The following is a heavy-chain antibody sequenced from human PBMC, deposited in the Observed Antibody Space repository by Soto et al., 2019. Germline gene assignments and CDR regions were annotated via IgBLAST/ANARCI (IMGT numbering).Heavy chain of an antibody. V-gene: IGHV3-23*01. CDR2: ISAGGSNT. CDR3: AKKGPPRDAFDI. CDR1: GFTFRSYA. J-gene: IGHJ3*02. Sequence: EVQLLESGGGLVQPGGSLRLSCAVSGFTFRSYAMSWVRQAPGKGPEWVSVISAGGSNTYYAESVKGRFTISRDNSKNTLYLQMNSLRDEDTGVYYCAKKGPPRDAFDIWGQGTMVTVST.